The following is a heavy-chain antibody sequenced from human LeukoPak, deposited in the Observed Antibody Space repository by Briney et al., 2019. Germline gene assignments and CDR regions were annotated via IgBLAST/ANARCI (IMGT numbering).Heavy chain of an antibody. CDR1: GYTVIGYY. CDR2: INPNSGGT. Sequence: ASVKVSCKASGYTVIGYYMHWVRQAPGQGLEWMGWINPNSGGTNYAQKFQGRVTMTRDTSISTAYMELSRLRSDDTAVYYCARDGAFLGSVNLYWGQGTLVTVSS. V-gene: IGHV1-2*02. CDR3: ARDGAFLGSVNLY. J-gene: IGHJ4*02. D-gene: IGHD2/OR15-2a*01.